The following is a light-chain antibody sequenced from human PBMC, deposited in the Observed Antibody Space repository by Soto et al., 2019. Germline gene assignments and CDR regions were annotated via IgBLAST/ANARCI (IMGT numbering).Light chain of an antibody. CDR3: QQYNNWPMYT. CDR1: QSVSSN. V-gene: IGKV3-15*01. J-gene: IGKJ2*01. Sequence: EIVMTQSPATLSVSPGERATLSCRASQSVSSNLAWYLQKPGQAPRLLIYDASTRATGIPARFSGSGSGTEFTLTISSLQSEDFAVYYCQQYNNWPMYTFGQGTKLESK. CDR2: DAS.